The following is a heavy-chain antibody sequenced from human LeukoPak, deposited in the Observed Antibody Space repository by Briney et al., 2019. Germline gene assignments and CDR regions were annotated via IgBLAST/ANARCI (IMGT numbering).Heavy chain of an antibody. V-gene: IGHV5-51*01. Sequence: GESLKISCKGSGYRFTSYWIGWVRQMPGKGLEWMGIIYPGDSDNRYSPSFQGQVTISADKSISTAYLQWSSLKASDTAMYYCARLTGYCSSTSCYWAYWGQGTLVTVSS. J-gene: IGHJ4*02. D-gene: IGHD2-2*01. CDR2: IYPGDSDN. CDR3: ARLTGYCSSTSCYWAY. CDR1: GYRFTSYW.